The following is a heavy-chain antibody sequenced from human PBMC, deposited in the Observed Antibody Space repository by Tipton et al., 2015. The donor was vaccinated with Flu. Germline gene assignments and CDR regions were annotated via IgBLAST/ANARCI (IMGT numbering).Heavy chain of an antibody. V-gene: IGHV4-38-2*02. CDR3: ARRDYSNYVSEPKNWFHP. J-gene: IGHJ5*02. CDR2: IHRTGNT. Sequence: TLSLTCSVSGDSMRSYYWSWIRQPPGKGLEWIGNIHRTGNTYHNPSLRSRVTISVDTSKNQFSLKLSSVTAADTAVYYCARRDYSNYVSEPKNWFHPWGQGALVTVSS. CDR1: GDSMRSYY. D-gene: IGHD4-11*01.